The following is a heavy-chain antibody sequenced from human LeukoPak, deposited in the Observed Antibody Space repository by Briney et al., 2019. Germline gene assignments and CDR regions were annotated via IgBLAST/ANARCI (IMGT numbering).Heavy chain of an antibody. CDR1: GGSFSGYY. D-gene: IGHD2-2*01. V-gene: IGHV4-34*01. J-gene: IGHJ6*02. CDR2: INHSGST. CDR3: ARTVIVVVPAATGRYYYYYYGMDV. Sequence: SETLSLTCAVYGGSFSGYYWSWIRQPPGKGLEWIGEINHSGSTNYNPSLKSRVTISVDTSKNQFSLKLSSVTAADTAVYYCARTVIVVVPAATGRYYYYYYGMDVWGQGTTVTVSS.